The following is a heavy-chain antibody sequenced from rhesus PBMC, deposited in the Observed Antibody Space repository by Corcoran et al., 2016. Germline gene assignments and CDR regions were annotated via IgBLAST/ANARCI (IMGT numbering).Heavy chain of an antibody. CDR3: ARAYSGYNYGLDS. J-gene: IGHJ6*01. CDR2: INPKTCGT. CDR1: GYTFTDYY. Sequence: QVQLVQSGAEVKKPGASVKVSCKASGYTFTDYYMQWVRQAPGQGLEWMGRINPKTCGTDYAQKFQDRVTMTRDTSTTTAYMELSSLRSEDTAVYYCARAYSGYNYGLDSWGQGVVVTVSS. D-gene: IGHD5-24*01. V-gene: IGHV1-138*01.